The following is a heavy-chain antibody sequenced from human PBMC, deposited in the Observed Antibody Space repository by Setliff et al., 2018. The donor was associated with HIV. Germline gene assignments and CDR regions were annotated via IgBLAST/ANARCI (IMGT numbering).Heavy chain of an antibody. CDR1: GYTFTKFD. CDR2: MNPNSGNT. Sequence: ASVKVSCKASGYTFTKFDINWVRQATGQGLEWMGWMNPNSGNTGFAQQFQGRVTMTRNTSISTAYMELRSLRSEDTAVYFCARTWGAGVTGYWFEPWGQGTRVTVSS. J-gene: IGHJ5*02. D-gene: IGHD3-9*01. CDR3: ARTWGAGVTGYWFEP. V-gene: IGHV1-8*01.